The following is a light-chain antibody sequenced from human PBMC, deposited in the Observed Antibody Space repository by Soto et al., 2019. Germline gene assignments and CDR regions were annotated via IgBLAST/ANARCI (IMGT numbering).Light chain of an antibody. CDR2: DAS. CDR1: QTISSY. J-gene: IGKJ4*01. Sequence: EVVLTKCPATLSLSPGERATLSCRASQTISSYLAWYQQKPGQAPRLLIYDASNRAAGIPARFSGFGSGTDFTLTISSLEPEDVAIYYCQQRTNWPLTFGGGTNVEIK. CDR3: QQRTNWPLT. V-gene: IGKV3-11*01.